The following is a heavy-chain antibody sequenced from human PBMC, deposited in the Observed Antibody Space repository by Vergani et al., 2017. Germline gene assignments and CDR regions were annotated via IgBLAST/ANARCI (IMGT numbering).Heavy chain of an antibody. CDR3: ATKYWGPFDY. Sequence: QVQLQESGPGLVKPSETLSLTCAVSGYSISSGYYWGWIRQPPGKGLEWIGSIYHSGSTYYNPSLKRRVTISVDTSKNQFSLKLSSVTAADTAVYYCATKYWGPFDYWGQGTLVTVSS. D-gene: IGHD2-8*02. CDR1: GYSISSGYY. J-gene: IGHJ4*02. CDR2: IYHSGST. V-gene: IGHV4-38-2*01.